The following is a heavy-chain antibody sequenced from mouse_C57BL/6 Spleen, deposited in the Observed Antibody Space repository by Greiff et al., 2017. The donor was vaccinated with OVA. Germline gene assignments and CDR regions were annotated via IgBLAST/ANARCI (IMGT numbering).Heavy chain of an antibody. CDR3: ARQGWDWYFDV. D-gene: IGHD1-1*02. J-gene: IGHJ1*03. Sequence: DVKLVESGGGLVKPGGSLKLSCAASGFTFSDYGMHWVRQAPEKGLEWVAYISSGSSTIYYADTVKGRFTISRDNAKNTLFLQMTSLRSEDTAMYYCARQGWDWYFDVWGTGTTVTVSS. CDR1: GFTFSDYG. CDR2: ISSGSSTI. V-gene: IGHV5-17*01.